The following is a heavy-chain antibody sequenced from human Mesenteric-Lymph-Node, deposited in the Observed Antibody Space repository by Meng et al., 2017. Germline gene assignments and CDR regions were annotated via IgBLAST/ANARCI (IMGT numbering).Heavy chain of an antibody. V-gene: IGHV3-15*01. Sequence: GGSLRLSCAGSGFTFTDAWMSWFRQAPGKGLEWVGRIKSKSYGERTEYAAPVKGRFTISRDDSKNMFYLQMNSLKIEDTAVYYCTYGVSFGGWYTNVDYWGLGTLVTVSS. CDR3: TYGVSFGGWYTNVDY. CDR2: IKSKSYGERT. J-gene: IGHJ4*02. CDR1: GFTFTDAW. D-gene: IGHD6-19*01.